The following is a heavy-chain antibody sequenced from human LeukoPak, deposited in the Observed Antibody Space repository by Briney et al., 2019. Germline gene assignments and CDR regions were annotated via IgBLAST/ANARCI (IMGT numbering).Heavy chain of an antibody. D-gene: IGHD4-17*01. V-gene: IGHV3-48*02. J-gene: IGHJ4*02. CDR3: ARYRDYAFDY. CDR1: GFTFSSYS. Sequence: PGGSLRLSCAASGFTFSSYSMNWVRPAPGEGLEWISYISTTSVVYYADSVKGRFTISRDNAKNSLYLQMNSLRDEDTAVYYCARYRDYAFDYWGQGTLVTVSS. CDR2: ISTTSVV.